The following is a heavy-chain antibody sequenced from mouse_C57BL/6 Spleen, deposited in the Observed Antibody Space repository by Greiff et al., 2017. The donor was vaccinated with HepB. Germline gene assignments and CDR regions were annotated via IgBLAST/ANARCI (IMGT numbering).Heavy chain of an antibody. V-gene: IGHV14-4*01. CDR3: TRGGDGYYAMDY. Sequence: VQLQQSGAELVRPGASVKLSCTASGFNIKDDYMHWVKQRPEQGLEWIGWIDPENGDTEYASKFQGKATITADTSSNTAYLQLSSLTSEDTAVYYCTRGGDGYYAMDYWGQGTSVTVSS. J-gene: IGHJ4*01. D-gene: IGHD2-3*01. CDR2: IDPENGDT. CDR1: GFNIKDDY.